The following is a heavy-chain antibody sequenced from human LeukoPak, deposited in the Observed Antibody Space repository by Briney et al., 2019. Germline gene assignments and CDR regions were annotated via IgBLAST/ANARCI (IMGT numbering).Heavy chain of an antibody. V-gene: IGHV4-38-2*01. Sequence: PSETLSLTCAVSGYSISSGYYWGWIRQPPGKGLEWFGSIYHSGSTYYNPSLKSRVTISVDTSKNQFSLKLSSVTAADTAVYYCARVLRGVIHYFDYWGQGTLVTVSS. CDR1: GYSISSGYY. D-gene: IGHD3-10*01. CDR3: ARVLRGVIHYFDY. CDR2: IYHSGST. J-gene: IGHJ4*02.